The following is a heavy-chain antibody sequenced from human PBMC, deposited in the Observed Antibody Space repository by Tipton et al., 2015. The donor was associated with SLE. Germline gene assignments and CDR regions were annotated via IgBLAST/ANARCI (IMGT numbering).Heavy chain of an antibody. J-gene: IGHJ4*02. CDR1: GFTFSSYW. CDR2: ITTAGCNT. V-gene: IGHV3-74*01. D-gene: IGHD5-18*01. Sequence: SLRLSCAASGFTFSSYWMPWVRQAPGKGLVWVSRITTAGCNTSYADSVKGRFTISRDNAKNTLYLQMNSLRAVDTAWDYCARAGDTAFDYWGQGTLVTVSS. CDR3: ARAGDTAFDY.